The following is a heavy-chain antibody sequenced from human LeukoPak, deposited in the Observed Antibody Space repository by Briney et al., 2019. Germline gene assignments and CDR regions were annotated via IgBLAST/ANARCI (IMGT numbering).Heavy chain of an antibody. CDR1: GGSFSGYY. V-gene: IGHV4-34*01. CDR2: SKHSGGS. Sequence: MSSETLSLTCAVYGGSFSGYYWSWIRQPPPKGLEWIGESKHSGGSNYNPSLKGRVTISVDTSKNQFSLKLTSVTAADMAVYYCARGQWEVRGVIITHFDYWGQGSLVTVSS. D-gene: IGHD3-10*01. J-gene: IGHJ4*02. CDR3: ARGQWEVRGVIITHFDY.